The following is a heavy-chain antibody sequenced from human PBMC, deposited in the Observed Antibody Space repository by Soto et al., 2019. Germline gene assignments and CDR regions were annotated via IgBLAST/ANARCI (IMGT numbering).Heavy chain of an antibody. Sequence: QVQLVESGGGVVQPGRSLRLSCAASGFTFSSYGMHWVRQAPGKGLEWVAVIWYDGSNKYYADSVKGRFTIYRENSKNPLYVQMSSLRAEDTAVYYCARCPTRTSLDMTTVKVGARNYYYYGMDVWGQGTTVTVYS. V-gene: IGHV3-33*01. CDR1: GFTFSSYG. D-gene: IGHD4-17*01. CDR3: ARCPTRTSLDMTTVKVGARNYYYYGMDV. J-gene: IGHJ6*02. CDR2: IWYDGSNK.